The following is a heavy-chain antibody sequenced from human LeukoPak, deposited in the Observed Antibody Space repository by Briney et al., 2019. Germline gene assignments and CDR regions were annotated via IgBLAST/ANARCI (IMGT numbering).Heavy chain of an antibody. V-gene: IGHV4-39*01. D-gene: IGHD2-15*01. CDR3: ARRFKVAGNIDD. J-gene: IGHJ4*02. CDR2: IYYSGST. Sequence: SETLSLTCTVSGGSISSSSYYWGWIRHPPGKGLEWIGSIYYSGSTYYNPSLKGRVTISVDTSKNQFSLKLSSVTAADTAVYYCARRFKVAGNIDDWGQGTLVTVSS. CDR1: GGSISSSSYY.